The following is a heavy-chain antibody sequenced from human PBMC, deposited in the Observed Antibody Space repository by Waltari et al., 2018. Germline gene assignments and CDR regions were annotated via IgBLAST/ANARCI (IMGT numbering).Heavy chain of an antibody. J-gene: IGHJ4*02. Sequence: EVQLVESGGGLVQPGRSLRLSCAASGFTFDDYAMHWVRQAPGKGLEWGSGISWNSGSIGYADAVKGRFTISRDNAKNSLYLQMNSLRAEDTALYYCAKDMDPSVGAARDYWGQGTLVTVSS. CDR2: ISWNSGSI. V-gene: IGHV3-9*01. CDR1: GFTFDDYA. D-gene: IGHD2-15*01. CDR3: AKDMDPSVGAARDY.